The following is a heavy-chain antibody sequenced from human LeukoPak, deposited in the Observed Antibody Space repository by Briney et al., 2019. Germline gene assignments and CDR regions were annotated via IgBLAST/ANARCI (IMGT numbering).Heavy chain of an antibody. V-gene: IGHV4-39*07. CDR1: GVSISSSNYY. CDR3: ARVSQNMDV. Sequence: PSETLSLTCTVSGVSISSSNYYWGWIRQPPGKGLEWIWSIYSDGSTYYNPSLRSRVTISVDTSKNQFSLKLSSVTAADTAAYYCARVSQNMDVWGKGTTVTVSS. J-gene: IGHJ6*03. CDR2: IYSDGST.